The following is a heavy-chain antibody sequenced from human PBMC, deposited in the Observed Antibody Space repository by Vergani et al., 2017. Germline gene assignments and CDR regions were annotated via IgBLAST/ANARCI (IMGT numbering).Heavy chain of an antibody. J-gene: IGHJ3*01. CDR2: ISWNSGAV. CDR1: GFLFSSFG. D-gene: IGHD5-12*01. CDR3: TKGSVYYHDSAGHGYDPYTGFDL. V-gene: IGHV3-9*01. Sequence: VQLVESGGGVGQPGGSLRLSCAASGFLFSSFGMHWVRQAPGKGLEWVSGISWNSGAVDYADSVRGRFTISRDNAKNSLFLEMNSLRFEDTAVYFCTKGSVYYHDSAGHGYDPYTGFDLWGQGTLVTVSS.